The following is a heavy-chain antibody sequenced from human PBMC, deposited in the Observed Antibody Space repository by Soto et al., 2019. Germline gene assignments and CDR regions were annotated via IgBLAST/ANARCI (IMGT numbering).Heavy chain of an antibody. V-gene: IGHV3-30-3*01. CDR1: GFTFSSYA. D-gene: IGHD1-26*01. CDR2: ISYDGSNK. CDR3: ARDRGWSVGATDY. J-gene: IGHJ4*02. Sequence: QVQLVESGGGVVQPGRSLRLSCAASGFTFSSYAMHWVRQAPGKGLEWVAVISYDGSNKYYADSVKGRFTISRDNSKNTLYLQMNSLRAEDTAVYYCARDRGWSVGATDYWGQGTLVTVSS.